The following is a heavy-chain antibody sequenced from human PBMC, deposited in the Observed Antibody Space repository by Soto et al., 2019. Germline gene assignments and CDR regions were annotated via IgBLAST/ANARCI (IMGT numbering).Heavy chain of an antibody. CDR1: AGTFSGYY. D-gene: IGHD3-9*01. J-gene: IGHJ6*04. CDR3: ASQGLPYFEWSPTPRYCTDF. CDR2: INHSGNP. V-gene: IGHV4-34*01. Sequence: TSQTLSLPFVVYAGTFSGYYWSWIRQPPGKGLEWIGEINHSGNPNYTPSLKSRVTISVEKSKNQFSLKLSSVTAADTALSYCASQGLPYFEWSPTPRYCTDFWGKGTKVIVSS.